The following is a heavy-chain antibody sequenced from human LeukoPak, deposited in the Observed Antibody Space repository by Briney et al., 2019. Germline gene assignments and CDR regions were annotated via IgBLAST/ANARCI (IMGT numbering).Heavy chain of an antibody. Sequence: SGGSLRLSCAASGFTFSSYAMHWVRQAPGKGLEWVGRIKSKTDGGTTDYAAPVKGRFTISRDDSKNTLYLQMNSLKTEDTAVYYCTTEQWLVRPPRFDPWGQGTLVTVSS. CDR3: TTEQWLVRPPRFDP. J-gene: IGHJ5*02. CDR1: GFTFSSYA. V-gene: IGHV3-15*01. D-gene: IGHD6-19*01. CDR2: IKSKTDGGTT.